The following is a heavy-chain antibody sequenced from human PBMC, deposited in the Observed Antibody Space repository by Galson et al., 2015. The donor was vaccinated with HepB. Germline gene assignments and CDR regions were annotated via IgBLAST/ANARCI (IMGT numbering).Heavy chain of an antibody. Sequence: SVKVSCKASGGTFSSYAISWVRQAPGQGLEWMGGIIPIFGIANYAQKFQGRVTITADESTSTAYMELSSLRSEDTAVYYCAREGLQLVPPMSYGMDVWGQGTTVTVSS. CDR1: GGTFSSYA. V-gene: IGHV1-69*13. J-gene: IGHJ6*02. CDR2: IIPIFGIA. CDR3: AREGLQLVPPMSYGMDV. D-gene: IGHD6-6*01.